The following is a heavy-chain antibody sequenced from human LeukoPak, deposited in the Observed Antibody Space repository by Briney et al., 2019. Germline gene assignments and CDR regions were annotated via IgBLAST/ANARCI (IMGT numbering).Heavy chain of an antibody. Sequence: SETLSLTCTVSGGSISSYYWSWIRQPPGKGLEWIGYIYYSGSTNYNPSLKSRVTISADTSKNQFSLKLSSVTAADTAVYYCARHGAGGSPAYFDYWGQGTLVTVSS. CDR3: ARHGAGGSPAYFDY. D-gene: IGHD2-15*01. V-gene: IGHV4-59*08. CDR1: GGSISSYY. J-gene: IGHJ4*02. CDR2: IYYSGST.